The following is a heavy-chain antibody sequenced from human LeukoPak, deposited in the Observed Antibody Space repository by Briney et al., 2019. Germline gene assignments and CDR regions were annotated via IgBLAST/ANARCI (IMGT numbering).Heavy chain of an antibody. CDR1: GYSISSGYY. V-gene: IGHV4-38-2*02. D-gene: IGHD3-10*01. Sequence: SETLSLTCTVSGYSISSGYYWGWIRQHPGEGLEWIRSFYHSGSTYYNPSLKSRVTISLDTSKNQFSLKLSSVTAADTAVYYCARVRDGSGSYYKTHTYYYMDVWGKGTTVTVSS. CDR2: FYHSGST. J-gene: IGHJ6*03. CDR3: ARVRDGSGSYYKTHTYYYMDV.